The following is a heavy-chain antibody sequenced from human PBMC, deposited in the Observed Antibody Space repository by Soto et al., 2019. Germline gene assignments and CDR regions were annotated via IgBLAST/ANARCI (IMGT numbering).Heavy chain of an antibody. CDR3: DIGIAARFGRWFDP. J-gene: IGHJ5*02. CDR1: GGSISSGDYY. CDR2: IYYSGST. Sequence: SETLSLTCTVSGGSISSGDYYWSWIRQPPGKGLEWIGYIYYSGSTYYNPSLKSRVTISVDTSKNQFSLKLSSVTAADTAVYYCDIGIAARFGRWFDPRGQGTLVTVSS. D-gene: IGHD6-6*01. V-gene: IGHV4-30-4*01.